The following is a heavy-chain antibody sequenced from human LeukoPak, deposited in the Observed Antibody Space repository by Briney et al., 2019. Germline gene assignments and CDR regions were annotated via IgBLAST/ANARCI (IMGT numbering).Heavy chain of an antibody. D-gene: IGHD5-18*01. CDR2: IIPIFGTA. Sequence: SVKVSCKASGGTFSSYAISWVRQAPGQGLEWMGGIIPIFGTANYAQKFQGRVTITADESTSTAYMELSSLRSEDTAVYYCARDRGYVDTAMAVDFDYWGQGTLVTVSS. CDR1: GGTFSSYA. J-gene: IGHJ4*02. CDR3: ARDRGYVDTAMAVDFDY. V-gene: IGHV1-69*13.